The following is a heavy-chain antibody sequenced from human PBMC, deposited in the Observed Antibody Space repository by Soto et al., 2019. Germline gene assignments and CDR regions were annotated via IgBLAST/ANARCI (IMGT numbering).Heavy chain of an antibody. J-gene: IGHJ4*01. CDR2: MFSRWRA. Sequence: SETLSLTCTVSGDSIGSYHWSWVRQPPGKGLEWIGFMFSRWRANYNPSLKSRVTRSGDTSKSQSSLNLTSMTAANTALYYCERHHPRSVAAVQIPFHFWGNGTLVTVSS. V-gene: IGHV4-59*08. CDR3: ERHHPRSVAAVQIPFHF. CDR1: GDSIGSYH. D-gene: IGHD6-25*01.